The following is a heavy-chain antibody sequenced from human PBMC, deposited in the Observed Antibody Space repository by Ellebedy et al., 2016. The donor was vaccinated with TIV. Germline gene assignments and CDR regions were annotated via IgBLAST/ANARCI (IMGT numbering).Heavy chain of an antibody. J-gene: IGHJ4*02. CDR3: ARGYYDSSGLVDY. CDR1: GFTFSSYG. V-gene: IGHV3-33*01. Sequence: GGSLRLSXAASGFTFSSYGMHWVRQAPGKGLEWVAVIWYDGSNKYYADSVKGRFTISRDNSKNTLYLQMNSLRAEDTAVYYCARGYYDSSGLVDYWGQGTLVTVSS. D-gene: IGHD3-22*01. CDR2: IWYDGSNK.